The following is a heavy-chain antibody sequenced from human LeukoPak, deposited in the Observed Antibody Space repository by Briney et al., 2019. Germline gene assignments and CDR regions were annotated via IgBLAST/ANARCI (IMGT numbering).Heavy chain of an antibody. Sequence: GGSLRLSCAASGLTFSDHYMTWIRKAPGKGLEWISYISSSGHTIYYADSVKGRFTISRDNAKNSLYLQMNSLRAEDTAVYYCAPGYCSGGSCYGGYDYWGQGTLVTVSS. D-gene: IGHD2-15*01. J-gene: IGHJ4*02. CDR1: GLTFSDHY. CDR2: ISSSGHTI. V-gene: IGHV3-11*04. CDR3: APGYCSGGSCYGGYDY.